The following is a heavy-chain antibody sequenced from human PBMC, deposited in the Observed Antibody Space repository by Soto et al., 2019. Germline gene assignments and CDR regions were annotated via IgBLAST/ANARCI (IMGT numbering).Heavy chain of an antibody. D-gene: IGHD1-7*01. Sequence: GGSLRLSCAASGFTFSSYGMHWVRQAPGKGLEWVAIISYNASNKSYADSVRGRFTISRDNSKNTIFLHMDSLRAEDTAVYYCAKDRNYPRDQFHYWGQGTLVTVSS. CDR1: GFTFSSYG. V-gene: IGHV3-30*18. CDR3: AKDRNYPRDQFHY. CDR2: ISYNASNK. J-gene: IGHJ4*02.